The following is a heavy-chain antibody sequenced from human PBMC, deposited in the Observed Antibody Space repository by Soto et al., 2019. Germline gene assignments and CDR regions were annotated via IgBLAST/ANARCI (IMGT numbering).Heavy chain of an antibody. Sequence: EVQLVESGGGLVQPGGSLTLSCEASGFTFSGSTIHWVRQASGKGLEWVGRIRSKAYDYATAYTGSLRGRLNISRDDSKTTAFLQMSSLETEDTAVYYCTRHGAYDFWSGSFDPWGQGTLVTVSS. CDR1: GFTFSGST. D-gene: IGHD3-3*01. CDR2: IRSKAYDYAT. CDR3: TRHGAYDFWSGSFDP. V-gene: IGHV3-73*02. J-gene: IGHJ5*02.